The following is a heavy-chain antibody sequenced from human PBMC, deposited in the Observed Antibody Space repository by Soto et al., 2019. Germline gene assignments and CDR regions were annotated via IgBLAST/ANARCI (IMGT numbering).Heavy chain of an antibody. V-gene: IGHV1-18*04. CDR3: ERALNQYYPDY. D-gene: IGHD3-10*01. CDR2: ISIYNGNA. CDR1: GYTFNTYG. Sequence: ASVKVSCKASGYTFNTYGISWVRQAPGQGLEWMGWISIYNGNANYAQNLQGRVTLTTDTSTSTAYMELRSLRSDDTALYYCERALNQYYPDYWGQGTLVTVSS. J-gene: IGHJ4*02.